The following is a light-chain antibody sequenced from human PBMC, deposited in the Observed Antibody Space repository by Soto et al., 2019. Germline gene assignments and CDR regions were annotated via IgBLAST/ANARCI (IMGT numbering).Light chain of an antibody. CDR2: GTS. Sequence: EIVLTQSPGTLSLSPGERATLSCRASQNISRSLAWYQQKPGQGPSLLISGTSTRAGGVPARFSGGGSGTEFTLTITSLQSEDFAVYYCHQYNGWPRTFGQGTKVDI. V-gene: IGKV3-15*01. J-gene: IGKJ1*01. CDR3: HQYNGWPRT. CDR1: QNISRS.